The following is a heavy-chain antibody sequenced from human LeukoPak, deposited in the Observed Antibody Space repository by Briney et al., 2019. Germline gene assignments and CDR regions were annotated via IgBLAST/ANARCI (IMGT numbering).Heavy chain of an antibody. CDR2: ISSTGGST. V-gene: IGHV3-64D*06. D-gene: IGHD1-1*01. Sequence: GGSLTLSCSASGFTFSSYAMHWVRQPPGKGLEYVAAISSTGGSTYYADSVKGRFTISRDNSKSTLYLQVSSLRADDTAVCDCARGPLASLHVFDFWGQGTMVTVSS. CDR3: ARGPLASLHVFDF. J-gene: IGHJ3*01. CDR1: GFTFSSYA.